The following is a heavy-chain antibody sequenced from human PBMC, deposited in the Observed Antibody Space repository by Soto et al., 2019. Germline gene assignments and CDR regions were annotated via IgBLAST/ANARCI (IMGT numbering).Heavy chain of an antibody. Sequence: PGESLKISCKGSGYSFTSYWIGWVRQMPGKGLEWMGIIYPGDSNTRYSPSFQGQVTISADKSISTAYLQWRSLKASDTAMYYCARLSGVLRLGEVSFSDYWGQGTLVTVSS. D-gene: IGHD3-16*02. CDR1: GYSFTSYW. CDR3: ARLSGVLRLGEVSFSDY. CDR2: IYPGDSNT. V-gene: IGHV5-51*01. J-gene: IGHJ4*02.